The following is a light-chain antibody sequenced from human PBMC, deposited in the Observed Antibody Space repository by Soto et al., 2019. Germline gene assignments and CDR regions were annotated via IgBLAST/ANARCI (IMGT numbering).Light chain of an antibody. CDR3: MLYMGSGIYV. V-gene: IGLV8-61*01. CDR1: SGSVSSGYY. Sequence: QTVVTQEPSFSESPGGTVTLTCGLSSGSVSSGYYPSWYQRTPGQSPRPLMYNTNTRSSGVPDRFSGSILGDKAALTITGAQADDESEYYCMLYMGSGIYVFGTGTKLTVL. CDR2: NTN. J-gene: IGLJ1*01.